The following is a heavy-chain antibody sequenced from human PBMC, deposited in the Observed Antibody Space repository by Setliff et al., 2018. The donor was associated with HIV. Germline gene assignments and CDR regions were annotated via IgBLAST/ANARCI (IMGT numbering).Heavy chain of an antibody. CDR1: GGSFSGYY. D-gene: IGHD6-19*01. V-gene: IGHV4-34*01. CDR3: ARAPRGSGWYPNWFDP. J-gene: IGHJ5*02. Sequence: SETLSLTCAVYGGSFSGYYWSWIRQPPGKGLEWIGEINHSGGTNYNPSLKSRVTISVDTSKNQFSLKLSSVTAADTAVYYCARAPRGSGWYPNWFDPWGQGTLVTVSS. CDR2: INHSGGT.